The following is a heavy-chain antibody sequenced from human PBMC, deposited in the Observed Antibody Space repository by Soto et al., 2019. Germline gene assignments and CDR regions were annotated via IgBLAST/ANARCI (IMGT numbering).Heavy chain of an antibody. CDR3: ARDRAWDYYDSTGFDY. Sequence: QVQLVESGGGVVQPGRSLRLSCAASGFTFSSYAMHWVRQAPGKGLEWVAVISYDGSNKSYADSVKGRFTISRDNSKNTLNLQMNSLRAEDTAVYYCARDRAWDYYDSTGFDYWGQGTLVTVSS. V-gene: IGHV3-30-3*01. CDR1: GFTFSSYA. D-gene: IGHD3-22*01. CDR2: ISYDGSNK. J-gene: IGHJ4*02.